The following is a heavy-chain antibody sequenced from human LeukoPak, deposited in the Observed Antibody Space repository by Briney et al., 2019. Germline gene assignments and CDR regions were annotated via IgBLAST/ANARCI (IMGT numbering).Heavy chain of an antibody. V-gene: IGHV3-23*01. CDR2: ISGSGGST. Sequence: PGGSLRLSCAASGFTFSSYAISWVRQAPGKGLEWVSAISGSGGSTYCADSVKGRFTISRDNSKNTLYLQMNSLRAEDTAVYYCAKTRSYDYGDYCYRGQGTLVTVSS. CDR3: AKTRSYDYGDYCY. J-gene: IGHJ4*02. CDR1: GFTFSSYA. D-gene: IGHD4-17*01.